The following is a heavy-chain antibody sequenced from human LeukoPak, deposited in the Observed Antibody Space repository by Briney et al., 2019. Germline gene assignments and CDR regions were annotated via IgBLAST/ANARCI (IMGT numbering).Heavy chain of an antibody. Sequence: ASVKVSCKASGYTFTSYEINWVRQAPGQGLEWMGWMNPNSGDTGYAQKFQGRVTMTRDTSISTAYMELSSLRSEDTAVYYCARDILTGPTNWFDPWGQGTLVTVSS. CDR1: GYTFTSYE. V-gene: IGHV1-8*01. D-gene: IGHD3-9*01. J-gene: IGHJ5*02. CDR3: ARDILTGPTNWFDP. CDR2: MNPNSGDT.